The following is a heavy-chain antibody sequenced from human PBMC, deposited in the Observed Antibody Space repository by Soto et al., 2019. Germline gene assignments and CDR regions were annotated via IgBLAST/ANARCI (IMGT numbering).Heavy chain of an antibody. CDR2: INHRGST. Sequence: PSETLSLTCAVYGGSFSGYHWSWIRQPPGKGLEWIGEINHRGSTNYNSSLKSRVTLSVDTSKNQFSLKLTSVTAADTAVYYCARGAQVVPVVMFATPPPLKDYNWFDPWGQGTLVTVSS. V-gene: IGHV4-34*01. CDR3: ARGAQVVPVVMFATPPPLKDYNWFDP. D-gene: IGHD2-2*01. CDR1: GGSFSGYH. J-gene: IGHJ5*02.